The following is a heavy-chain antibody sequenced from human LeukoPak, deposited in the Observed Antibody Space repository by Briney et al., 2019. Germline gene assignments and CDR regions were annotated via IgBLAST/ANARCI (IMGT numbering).Heavy chain of an antibody. V-gene: IGHV3-23*01. Sequence: GGSLRLSCAASGFTFSSYGMSWVRQAPGKGLEWVSAIGGRDGSTYYADSVKGRFTISRDNSKNTLYVQMNSLRAEDTAVYYCARDGHYYDSSGPDYWGQGTLVTVSS. CDR2: IGGRDGST. J-gene: IGHJ4*02. D-gene: IGHD3-22*01. CDR3: ARDGHYYDSSGPDY. CDR1: GFTFSSYG.